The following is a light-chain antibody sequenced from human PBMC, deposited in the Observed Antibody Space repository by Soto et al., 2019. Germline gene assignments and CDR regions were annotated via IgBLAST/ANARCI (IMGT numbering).Light chain of an antibody. V-gene: IGLV2-14*01. Sequence: QSVLTQPASVSGSPGQSITISCTGTSSDVGAYNYVSWYQQHPGKAPKLIIFEVRHRPSGVSDRFSGSKSGKTASLTISGLQAEDEADYYCSSYMSGSILYGFGTGTKLTVL. CDR3: SSYMSGSILYG. CDR2: EVR. CDR1: SSDVGAYNY. J-gene: IGLJ1*01.